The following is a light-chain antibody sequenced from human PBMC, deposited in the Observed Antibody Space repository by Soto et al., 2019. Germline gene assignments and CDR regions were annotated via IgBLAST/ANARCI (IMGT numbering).Light chain of an antibody. J-gene: IGLJ1*01. CDR3: SSYAGSSNV. CDR1: SSNIGAGYG. CDR2: GNS. Sequence: QLVLTQPPSVSGAPGQRVTISCTGSSSNIGAGYGVHWYQQLPGTAPKLLIYGNSNRPSGVPDRFSGSKSGTSASLAITGLQAEDEADYYCSSYAGSSNVFGTGTKVTVL. V-gene: IGLV1-40*01.